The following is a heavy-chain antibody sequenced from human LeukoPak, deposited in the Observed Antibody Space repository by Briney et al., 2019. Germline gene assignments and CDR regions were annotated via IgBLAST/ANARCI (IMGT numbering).Heavy chain of an antibody. Sequence: ASVRVSCKASGYTFTSYGISWVRQAPGQGLEWMGWISAYNGNTNYAQKLQGRVTMTTDTSTSTAYMELRSLRSDDTAVYHCAKSYRSGWYVFDYWGQGTRVTVST. V-gene: IGHV1-18*01. CDR2: ISAYNGNT. CDR3: AKSYRSGWYVFDY. D-gene: IGHD6-19*01. CDR1: GYTFTSYG. J-gene: IGHJ4*02.